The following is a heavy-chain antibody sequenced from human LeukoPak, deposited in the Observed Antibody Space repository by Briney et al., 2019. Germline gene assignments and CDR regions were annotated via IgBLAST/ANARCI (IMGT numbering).Heavy chain of an antibody. V-gene: IGHV4-59*01. J-gene: IGHJ4*02. CDR2: IYYSGST. Sequence: SETLSLTCSVSGGSISSYYWSWIRQPPGKGLEWIGYIYYSGSTNYNPSLKSRGTISVDTSNNQFSLKLTSVTAADTAVYYCARSGRGNSAGFDCWGQGTLVTVSS. CDR1: GGSISSYY. D-gene: IGHD3-10*01. CDR3: ARSGRGNSAGFDC.